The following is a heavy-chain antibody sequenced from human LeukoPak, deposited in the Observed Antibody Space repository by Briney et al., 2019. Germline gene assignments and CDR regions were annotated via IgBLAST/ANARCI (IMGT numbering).Heavy chain of an antibody. J-gene: IGHJ4*02. CDR1: GFTFTNAW. Sequence: PGGSLRLSCAASGFTFTNAWMTWVRQAPGKGLEWVGRIKSKGDGETTDYTAPVKGRFTMSRDDSKATLYLQMNSLAAEDTAAYYCTTDLGLTMIRGVIVYWGQGALVTVSS. CDR3: TTDLGLTMIRGVIVY. D-gene: IGHD3-10*01. V-gene: IGHV3-15*01. CDR2: IKSKGDGETT.